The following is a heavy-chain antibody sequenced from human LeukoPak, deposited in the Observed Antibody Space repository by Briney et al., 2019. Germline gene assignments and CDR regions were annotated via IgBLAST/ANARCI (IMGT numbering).Heavy chain of an antibody. Sequence: SETLSLTCTVSGGSISSSSYYWGWIRQPPGKGLEWIGSIYYSGSTYYNPSLKSRVTISVDTSKNQFSLKLSSVTAADTAVYYCARGAYYSGYYYWGQGTLVTVSS. CDR2: IYYSGST. CDR3: ARGAYYSGYYY. V-gene: IGHV4-39*07. CDR1: GGSISSSSYY. D-gene: IGHD5-12*01. J-gene: IGHJ4*02.